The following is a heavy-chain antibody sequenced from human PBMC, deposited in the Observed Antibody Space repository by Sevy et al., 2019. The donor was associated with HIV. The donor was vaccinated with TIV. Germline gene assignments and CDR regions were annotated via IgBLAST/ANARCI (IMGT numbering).Heavy chain of an antibody. CDR3: AKDRSHIIMIRGVVSFDY. V-gene: IGHV3-23*01. D-gene: IGHD3-10*01. CDR1: GFTFSSYA. Sequence: GGSLRLSCAASGFTFSSYAMSWVRQAPGKGLEWVSAISGSGNTYYADSVKGRFTISRDNPKNTLFLQMNSLRAEDTAVYYCAKDRSHIIMIRGVVSFDYWGQGTLVTVSS. J-gene: IGHJ4*02. CDR2: ISGSGNT.